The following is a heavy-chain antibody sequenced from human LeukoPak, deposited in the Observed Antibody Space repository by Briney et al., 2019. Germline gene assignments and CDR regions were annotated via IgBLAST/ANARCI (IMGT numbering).Heavy chain of an antibody. V-gene: IGHV3-21*04. Sequence: NPGGSLRLSCAASGFTFSSYSMNWVRQAPGKGLEWVSSISSSSSYIYYADSVKGRFTISRDNAKNSLYLQMNSLRAEDTAVYYCAKHPRWYLTPSDYWGQGTLVTVSS. D-gene: IGHD2-15*01. J-gene: IGHJ4*02. CDR1: GFTFSSYS. CDR2: ISSSSSYI. CDR3: AKHPRWYLTPSDY.